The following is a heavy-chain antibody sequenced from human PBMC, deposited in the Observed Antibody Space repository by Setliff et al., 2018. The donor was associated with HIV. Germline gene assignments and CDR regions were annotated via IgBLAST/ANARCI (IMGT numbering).Heavy chain of an antibody. CDR2: INPSGGST. D-gene: IGHD2-2*01. V-gene: IGHV1-46*01. Sequence: GASVKVSCKASGYTFTGYYMHWVRQAPGQGLEWMGIINPSGGSTSYAQKFQGRVTMTRDTSTNTVYMELSSLRSEDTAVYYCARDHCSSSGCYEYSYYGMDVWGQGTTVTVSS. CDR1: GYTFTGYY. J-gene: IGHJ6*02. CDR3: ARDHCSSSGCYEYSYYGMDV.